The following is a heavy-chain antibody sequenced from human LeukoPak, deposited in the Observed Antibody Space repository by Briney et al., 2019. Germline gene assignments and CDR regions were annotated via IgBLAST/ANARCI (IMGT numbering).Heavy chain of an antibody. CDR2: ITPIFGTA. Sequence: SVKVSCKASGGTFSSYAISWVRQAPGQGLEWMGGITPIFGTANYAQKFQGRVTITADKSTSTAYMELSSLRSEDTAVYYCARGRGYCTNGVCYQQNYYYYMDVWGKGTTVTVSS. CDR1: GGTFSSYA. V-gene: IGHV1-69*06. J-gene: IGHJ6*03. CDR3: ARGRGYCTNGVCYQQNYYYYMDV. D-gene: IGHD2-8*01.